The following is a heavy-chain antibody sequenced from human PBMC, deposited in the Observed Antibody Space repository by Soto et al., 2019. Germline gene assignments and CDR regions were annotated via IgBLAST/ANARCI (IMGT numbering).Heavy chain of an antibody. CDR1: GGTFSRYT. V-gene: IGHV1-69*08. CDR2: IIPILGIA. D-gene: IGHD6-13*01. J-gene: IGHJ4*02. Sequence: QVQLVQSGAEVNKPGSSVKVSCKASGGTFSRYTISWVRQAPGQGLEWMGRIIPILGIANYAQKFQGRVTITADKSTSTAYMELSSLRSEDTAVYYCARDRTGSRSPVYCGQGTLVTVSS. CDR3: ARDRTGSRSPVY.